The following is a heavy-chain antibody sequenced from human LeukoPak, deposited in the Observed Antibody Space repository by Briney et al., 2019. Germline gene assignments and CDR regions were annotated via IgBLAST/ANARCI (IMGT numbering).Heavy chain of an antibody. CDR1: GGSITSPSYC. CDR2: IYTTGTT. CDR3: ARVSWFGEMDV. V-gene: IGHV4-61*02. J-gene: IGHJ6*04. Sequence: PSETLSLTCTVSGGSITSPSYCWRWLRQPAGKGLEWIGRIYTTGTTNYNPSLKRRVTISIDTSKKQFSLRLNSVTAADTAVYYCARVSWFGEMDVWGKGTTVTVSS. D-gene: IGHD3-10*01.